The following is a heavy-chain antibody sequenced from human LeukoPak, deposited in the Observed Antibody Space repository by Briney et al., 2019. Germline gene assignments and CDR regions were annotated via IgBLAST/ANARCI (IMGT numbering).Heavy chain of an antibody. V-gene: IGHV4-4*02. D-gene: IGHD2-2*01. Sequence: ASETLSLTCAVSGGSISSSDWWSWVRQPPGKGLEWIGEIYHSGSTNYNPSLKSRVTISVDTSKNQFSLKLSSVTAADTAVYYCASRGYCSSTSCSSLDYWGQGTLVTVSS. J-gene: IGHJ4*02. CDR2: IYHSGST. CDR1: GGSISSSDW. CDR3: ASRGYCSSTSCSSLDY.